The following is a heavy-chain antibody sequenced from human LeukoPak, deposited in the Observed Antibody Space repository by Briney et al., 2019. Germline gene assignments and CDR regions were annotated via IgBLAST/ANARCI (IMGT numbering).Heavy chain of an antibody. CDR2: IYTSGST. D-gene: IGHD3-9*01. V-gene: IGHV4-61*02. J-gene: IGHJ4*02. CDR3: ARGYFDWAYFDY. Sequence: SETLSLTCTVSGGSISSGDYYWSWIRQPAGKGLEWIGRIYTSGSTNYNPSLKSRVTISVDTSKNQFSLKLSSVTAADTAVYYCARGYFDWAYFDYWGQGTLVTVSS. CDR1: GGSISSGDYY.